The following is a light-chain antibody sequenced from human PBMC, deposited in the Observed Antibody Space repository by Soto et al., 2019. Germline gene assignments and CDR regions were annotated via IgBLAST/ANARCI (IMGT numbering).Light chain of an antibody. CDR1: QSVSSN. CDR3: QQYNNWPPSIT. J-gene: IGKJ5*01. V-gene: IGKV3D-15*01. CDR2: GAS. Sequence: EVVLTQSPGTLSLSAGERATLFCRASQSVSSNLAWYQQKPGQAPRLLIYGASTRATGIPARFSGSGSGTEFTLTISSLQSEDFAVYYCQQYNNWPPSITFGQGTRLEIK.